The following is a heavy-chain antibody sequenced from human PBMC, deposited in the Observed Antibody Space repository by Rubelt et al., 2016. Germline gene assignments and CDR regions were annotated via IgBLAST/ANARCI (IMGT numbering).Heavy chain of an antibody. V-gene: IGHV1-69*04. CDR1: GGTSRTYS. CDR3: ASRYCSTTSCYHFDY. J-gene: IGHJ4*02. D-gene: IGHD2-2*01. CDR2: IIPILGVA. Sequence: QVQLVQSGAEVKKPGSSVKVSCKASGGTSRTYSISWVRQAPGQGLEWMGRIIPILGVANYGQKFQGRVTITTDKPTSTAYMELSSLTSEATAVYYCASRYCSTTSCYHFDYWGQGTLVTVSS.